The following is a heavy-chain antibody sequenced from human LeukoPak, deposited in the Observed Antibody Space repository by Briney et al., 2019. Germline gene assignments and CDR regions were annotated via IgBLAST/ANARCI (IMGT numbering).Heavy chain of an antibody. D-gene: IGHD2-21*02. V-gene: IGHV4-61*01. CDR2: IYYSGST. CDR1: GDSVSSGSYY. J-gene: IGHJ3*02. Sequence: SETLSLTCTVSGDSVSSGSYYWSWIRQPPGKGLEWIGYIYYSGSTNYNPSLKSRVTISVDTSKNQFSLKLSSVTAADTAVYYCARVGFKVVTAMKAFDIWGQGTMVTVSS. CDR3: ARVGFKVVTAMKAFDI.